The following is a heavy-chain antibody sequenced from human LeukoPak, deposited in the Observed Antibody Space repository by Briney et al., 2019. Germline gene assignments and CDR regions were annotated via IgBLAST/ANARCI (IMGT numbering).Heavy chain of an antibody. D-gene: IGHD3-22*01. Sequence: SVKVSCKASGGTFSSYAISWVRQAPGQGLEWMGRIIPIFGTANYAQKFQGRVTITTDESTSTAYMELSSLRSEDTAVYYCARGGYHDSSGYYPLGFDYWGQGTLVTVSS. J-gene: IGHJ4*02. CDR1: GGTFSSYA. CDR2: IIPIFGTA. V-gene: IGHV1-69*05. CDR3: ARGGYHDSSGYYPLGFDY.